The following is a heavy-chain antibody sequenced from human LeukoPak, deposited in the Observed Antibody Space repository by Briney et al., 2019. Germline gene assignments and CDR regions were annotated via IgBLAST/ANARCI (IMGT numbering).Heavy chain of an antibody. V-gene: IGHV4-59*01. CDR1: GGSISSYY. CDR2: IYYSGST. CDR3: ARVFGYCSRTSCYDWFDP. D-gene: IGHD2-2*03. J-gene: IGHJ5*02. Sequence: SETLSLTCTVSGGSISSYYWSWIRRPPGKGLEWIGYIYYSGSTNYNPSLKSRVTISVDTSKNQFSLKLSSVTAADTAVYYCARVFGYCSRTSCYDWFDPWGQGTLVTVSS.